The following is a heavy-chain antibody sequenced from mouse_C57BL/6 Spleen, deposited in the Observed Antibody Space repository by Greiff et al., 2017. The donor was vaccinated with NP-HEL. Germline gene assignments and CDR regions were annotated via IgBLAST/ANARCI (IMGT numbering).Heavy chain of an antibody. D-gene: IGHD2-3*01. J-gene: IGHJ1*03. CDR2: ISYSGST. CDR3: AILYDGYYGYFDV. V-gene: IGHV3-1*01. CDR1: GYSITSGYD. Sequence: EVQLQQSGPGMVKPSQSLSLTCTVTGYSITSGYDWHWIRHFPGNKLEWMGYISYSGSTNYNPSLKSRISITHDTSKNHFFLKLNSVTTEDTATYYCAILYDGYYGYFDVWGTGTTVTVSS.